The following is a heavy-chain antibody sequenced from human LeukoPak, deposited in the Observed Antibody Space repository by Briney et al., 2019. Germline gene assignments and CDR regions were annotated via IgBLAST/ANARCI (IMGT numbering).Heavy chain of an antibody. CDR3: ARTWGVGATNY. D-gene: IGHD1-26*01. Sequence: GGSLRLSCAASGFTFSTYAMSWVRQAPGKGLEWVSSISSSSSYIYYADSVKGRFTISRDNAKNSLYLQMNSLRAEDTAVYYCARTWGVGATNYWGQGTLVTVSS. J-gene: IGHJ4*02. CDR2: ISSSSSYI. CDR1: GFTFSTYA. V-gene: IGHV3-21*01.